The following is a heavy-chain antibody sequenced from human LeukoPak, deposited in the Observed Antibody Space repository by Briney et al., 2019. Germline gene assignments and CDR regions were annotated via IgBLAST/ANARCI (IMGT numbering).Heavy chain of an antibody. V-gene: IGHV4-38-2*02. CDR3: ARSSMVWGVIFDY. D-gene: IGHD3-10*01. Sequence: KPSETLSLTCTVSGYSISSGYYWGWIRPPPGKGLEWIGSIYHSGSTYYNPSLKSRVTISVDTSKNQFSLKLSSVTAADTAVYYCARSSMVWGVIFDYWGQGTLVTVSS. CDR1: GYSISSGYY. CDR2: IYHSGST. J-gene: IGHJ4*02.